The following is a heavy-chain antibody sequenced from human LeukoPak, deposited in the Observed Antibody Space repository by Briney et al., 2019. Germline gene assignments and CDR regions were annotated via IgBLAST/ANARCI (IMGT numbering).Heavy chain of an antibody. Sequence: GGGLRRSCVASGFNFSSDTMKWGRHAPGEGGDWSLGINSDSSAIYYADSVKGRFTISKDNAKNSLYLQMNSLRAEDTAVYYCARSYTGYDLWGQGTLVTVSS. CDR2: INSDSSAI. J-gene: IGHJ4*02. D-gene: IGHD5-12*01. V-gene: IGHV3-48*01. CDR3: ARSYTGYDL. CDR1: GFNFSSDT.